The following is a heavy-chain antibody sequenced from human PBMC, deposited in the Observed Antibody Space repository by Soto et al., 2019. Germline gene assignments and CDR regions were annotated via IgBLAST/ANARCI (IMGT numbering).Heavy chain of an antibody. CDR3: AKVVRGHCTKGVRTNGYFHYDMDV. J-gene: IGHJ6*02. V-gene: IGHV3-30*18. CDR1: GFTFSNYA. CDR2: ISYDGSNK. D-gene: IGHD2-8*01. Sequence: QVQLVESGGGVVQPGRSLRLSCAASGFTFSNYAMHWVRQAPGKGLEWVAVISYDGSNKYYADSVKGRFTISRDNSKNTLYLQTNSLRAEDTAVYYCAKVVRGHCTKGVRTNGYFHYDMDVWGQGTTVTVSS.